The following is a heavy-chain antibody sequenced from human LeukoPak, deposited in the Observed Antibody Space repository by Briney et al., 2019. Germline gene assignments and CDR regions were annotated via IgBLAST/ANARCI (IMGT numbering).Heavy chain of an antibody. V-gene: IGHV1-69*05. CDR3: AAEWEPGIFDY. J-gene: IGHJ4*02. D-gene: IGHD1-26*01. CDR1: GGTFSSYA. Sequence: SAVKVSCKASGGTFSSYAISWVRQAPGQGLEWMGRIIPIFGTANYAQKFQGRVTITTDESTSTAYMELSSLRSEDTAVYYCAAEWEPGIFDYWGQGTLVTVSS. CDR2: IIPIFGTA.